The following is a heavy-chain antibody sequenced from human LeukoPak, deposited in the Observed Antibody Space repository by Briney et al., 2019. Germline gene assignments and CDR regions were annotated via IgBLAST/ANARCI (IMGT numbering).Heavy chain of an antibody. J-gene: IGHJ4*02. D-gene: IGHD3-3*01. V-gene: IGHV3-21*01. CDR1: GFTFSSYS. Sequence: GGSLRLSCAASGFTFSSYSMNWVRQAPGKGLEWVSSISSSSSYIYYADSVKGRFTISRDNAKNSLYPQMNSLRAEDTAVYYCARDWDFWSGSIGYWGQGTLVTVSS. CDR2: ISSSSSYI. CDR3: ARDWDFWSGSIGY.